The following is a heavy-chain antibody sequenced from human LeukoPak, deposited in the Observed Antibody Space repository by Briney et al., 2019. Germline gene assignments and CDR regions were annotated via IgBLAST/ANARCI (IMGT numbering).Heavy chain of an antibody. J-gene: IGHJ5*02. CDR2: VYYSGTT. CDR1: GGSISNYY. D-gene: IGHD3-3*01. V-gene: IGHV4-59*05. Sequence: TSETLSLTCTVSGGSISNYYWSWIRQPPGEGLEWIGSVYYSGTTYYNPSLKSRVTIFVDTSKNQFSLNLSSVTAADTAVYFCARSDRRYDSWFDPWGRGTLVTVSS. CDR3: ARSDRRYDSWFDP.